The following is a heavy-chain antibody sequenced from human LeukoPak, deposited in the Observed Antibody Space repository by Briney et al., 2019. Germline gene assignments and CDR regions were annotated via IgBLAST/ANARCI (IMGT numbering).Heavy chain of an antibody. CDR1: GFTFSSHA. Sequence: GGSLRLSCAASGFTFSSHAMSWVRQAPGKGLEWVSAISDSGSSTFYADSVKGRFTISRDNSKNTLYLQMNSLRAEDTAVHYCAKIAATGTSFDYWGQGTLVTVSS. CDR2: ISDSGSST. J-gene: IGHJ4*02. V-gene: IGHV3-23*01. D-gene: IGHD6-13*01. CDR3: AKIAATGTSFDY.